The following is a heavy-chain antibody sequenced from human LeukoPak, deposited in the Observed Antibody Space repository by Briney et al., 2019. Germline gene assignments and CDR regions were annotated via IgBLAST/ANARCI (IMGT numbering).Heavy chain of an antibody. CDR2: ISYDGSNK. V-gene: IGHV3-30-3*01. D-gene: IGHD3-10*02. J-gene: IGHJ5*02. CDR3: ARDNPPISSVNWFDT. CDR1: GFTFSSYA. Sequence: GGSLRLSCAASGFTFSSYAMHWVRQAPGKGLEWVAVISYDGSNKYYADSVKGRFTISRDNSRNTLYLQMNSLRAEDTAIYYCARDNPPISSVNWFDTWGQGTLVTVPS.